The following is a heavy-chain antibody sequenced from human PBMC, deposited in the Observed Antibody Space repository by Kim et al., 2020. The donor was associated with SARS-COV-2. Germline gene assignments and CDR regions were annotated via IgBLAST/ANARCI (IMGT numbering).Heavy chain of an antibody. D-gene: IGHD1-26*01. V-gene: IGHV4-4*07. Sequence: SNPALKSRVTMSVDTSKNQFSLMRSSVTAADTAVYYCARGRSGSYYDSDYWGQGTLVTVSS. CDR3: ARGRSGSYYDSDY. J-gene: IGHJ4*02.